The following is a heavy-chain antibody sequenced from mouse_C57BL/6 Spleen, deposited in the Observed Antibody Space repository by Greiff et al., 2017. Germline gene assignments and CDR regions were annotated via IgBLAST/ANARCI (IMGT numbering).Heavy chain of an antibody. CDR1: GYTFTDYE. V-gene: IGHV1-15*01. J-gene: IGHJ3*01. CDR3: TRNGGFAY. CDR2: IDPETGGT. Sequence: QVQLQQSGAELVKPGASVTLSCKASGYTFTDYEMHWVKQTPVHGLEWIGAIDPETGGTAYNQKFKGKAILTADKSSSTAYMELRSLTSEDSAVYYCTRNGGFAYWGQGTLVTVSA.